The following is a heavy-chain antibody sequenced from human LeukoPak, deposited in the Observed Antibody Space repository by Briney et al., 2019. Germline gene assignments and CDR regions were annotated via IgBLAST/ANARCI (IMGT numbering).Heavy chain of an antibody. CDR2: INHSGST. V-gene: IGHV4-34*01. Sequence: SETLSLTCAVYGGSFSGYYWSWLRQPPGKGLEWIGEINHSGSTNYNPSLKSRVTISVDTSKNQFSLKLSSVTAADTAVYYCARGLNSMVRGPFDPWGQGTLVTVSS. CDR3: ARGLNSMVRGPFDP. J-gene: IGHJ5*02. CDR1: GGSFSGYY. D-gene: IGHD3-10*01.